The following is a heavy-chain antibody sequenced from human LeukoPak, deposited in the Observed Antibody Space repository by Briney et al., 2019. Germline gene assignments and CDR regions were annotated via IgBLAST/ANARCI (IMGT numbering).Heavy chain of an antibody. J-gene: IGHJ4*02. CDR1: GFTFSSYG. D-gene: IGHD4-17*01. Sequence: GGSLRLSCAASGFTFSSYGMHWVRQAPGKGLERVAVIWYDGSNKYYADSVKGRFTISRDNSKNTLYLQMNSLRAEDTAVYYCARDPPLDYGDYVGAPDYWGQGTLVTVSS. CDR3: ARDPPLDYGDYVGAPDY. V-gene: IGHV3-33*01. CDR2: IWYDGSNK.